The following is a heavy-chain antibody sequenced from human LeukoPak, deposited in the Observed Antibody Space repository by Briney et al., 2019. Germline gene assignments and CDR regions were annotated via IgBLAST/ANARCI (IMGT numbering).Heavy chain of an antibody. D-gene: IGHD3-22*01. CDR3: ARPSYYYDSSGYIFDY. CDR2: ISYDGSNK. V-gene: IGHV3-30-3*01. J-gene: IGHJ4*02. CDR1: GFTFGSYA. Sequence: PGRSLRLSCAASGFTFGSYAMHGVRKALGKGLEGGAGISYDGSNKYYADSVKGRFTISRDNSKNTLYLQMNSLRAEDTAVYYCARPSYYYDSSGYIFDYWGQGTLVTVSS.